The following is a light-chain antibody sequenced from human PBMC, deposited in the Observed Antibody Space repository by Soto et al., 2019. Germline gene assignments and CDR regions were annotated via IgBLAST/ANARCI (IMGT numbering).Light chain of an antibody. V-gene: IGKV3-20*01. CDR2: GAS. J-gene: IGKJ5*01. CDR1: QTVSSNF. CDR3: QQYGHALSLT. Sequence: IMLTQSPGTLSLSQGDRATLSCSASQTVSSNFLAWYQQRPAQAPRLLIHGASTRATGITDRFSGSVSGTDFTLTISGLEPEDFALYYCQQYGHALSLTFGQGRLLEI.